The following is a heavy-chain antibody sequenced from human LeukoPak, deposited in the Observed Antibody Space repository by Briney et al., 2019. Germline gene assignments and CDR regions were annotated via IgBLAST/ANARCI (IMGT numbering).Heavy chain of an antibody. D-gene: IGHD6-13*01. V-gene: IGHV4-39*07. CDR3: ARGRVSSSSWQSVYYYYLYMDV. J-gene: IGHJ6*03. CDR1: GASITSSTYF. Sequence: SETLSLTCSVSGASITSSTYFWVWLRQPPGRGLQWIGSFYYSETTYYNPSLKSRVTISLDTSKNHLSLNLSSVTAADTAVYFCARGRVSSSSWQSVYYYYLYMDVWAKGARSPSP. CDR2: FYYSETT.